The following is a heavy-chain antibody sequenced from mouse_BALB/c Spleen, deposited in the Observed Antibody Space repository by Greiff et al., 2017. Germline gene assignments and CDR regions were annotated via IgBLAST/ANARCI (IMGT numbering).Heavy chain of an antibody. Sequence: EVKLVESGGGLVKPGGSLKLSCAASGFTFSSYAMSWVRQTPEKRLEWVASISSGGSTYYPDSVKGRFTICRDNARNILYLQMSSLRSEDTAMYYCARDGYLYYAMDYWGQGTSDTVSS. CDR2: ISSGGST. D-gene: IGHD2-2*01. CDR3: ARDGYLYYAMDY. V-gene: IGHV5-6-5*01. J-gene: IGHJ4*01. CDR1: GFTFSSYA.